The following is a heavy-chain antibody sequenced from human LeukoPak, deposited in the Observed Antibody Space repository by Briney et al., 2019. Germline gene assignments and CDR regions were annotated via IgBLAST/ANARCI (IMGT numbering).Heavy chain of an antibody. V-gene: IGHV4-39*01. Sequence: SETLSLTCTVSSDSIYSSNYYWGWIRQPPGKGLEWIRSIYYSGSTYYNSSLKSRVTISVDTSKNQFSLKLSSLTAADTAVYYCARAAYCGGDCYLFDYWGQGTLVTVFS. J-gene: IGHJ4*02. CDR3: ARAAYCGGDCYLFDY. CDR1: SDSIYSSNYY. D-gene: IGHD2-21*02. CDR2: IYYSGST.